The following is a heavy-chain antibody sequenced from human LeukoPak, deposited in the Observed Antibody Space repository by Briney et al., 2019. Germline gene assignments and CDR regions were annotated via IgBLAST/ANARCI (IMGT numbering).Heavy chain of an antibody. V-gene: IGHV3-23*01. CDR2: LGTGGATT. CDR1: GFTFSSDA. J-gene: IGHJ4*02. D-gene: IGHD2-8*01. CDR3: AKHNGPVIARGPFDY. Sequence: GGSLRLSCAASGFTFSSDAMSWARQAPGKGLEWVAALGTGGATTYYPDSVKGRFTISRDKSKTTLYLQMTSLRAEDTAVYYCAKHNGPVIARGPFDYWGQGTLVTVSS.